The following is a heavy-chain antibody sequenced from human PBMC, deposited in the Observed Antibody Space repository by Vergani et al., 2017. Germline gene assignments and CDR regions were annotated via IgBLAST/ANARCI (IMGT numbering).Heavy chain of an antibody. V-gene: IGHV3-9*01. D-gene: IGHD1-7*01. J-gene: IGHJ5*02. Sequence: EVQLVESGGGLVQPGRSLRLSCAASGFTFDDYAMHWVRQAPGKGLEWVSGISWNSGSIGYADSVKGRFTISRDNAKNSLYLQMNSLRAEDTAVYYCARDLSFGDWKYIRWFDPWGQGTLVTVSS. CDR3: ARDLSFGDWKYIRWFDP. CDR2: ISWNSGSI. CDR1: GFTFDDYA.